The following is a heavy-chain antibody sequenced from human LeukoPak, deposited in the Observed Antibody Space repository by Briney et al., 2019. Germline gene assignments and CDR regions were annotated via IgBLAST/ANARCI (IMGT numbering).Heavy chain of an antibody. Sequence: GGSLRLSCTASGFTFRDYWMSWVRQAPGKGLEWVANTKQDGSGKYYVDSVKGRFTISRDNTKNTLYLQMNSLRADDTAVYYCAGDRVGDYDDYWGQGTLVTVSS. V-gene: IGHV3-7*03. D-gene: IGHD4-17*01. CDR2: TKQDGSGK. CDR1: GFTFRDYW. CDR3: AGDRVGDYDDY. J-gene: IGHJ4*02.